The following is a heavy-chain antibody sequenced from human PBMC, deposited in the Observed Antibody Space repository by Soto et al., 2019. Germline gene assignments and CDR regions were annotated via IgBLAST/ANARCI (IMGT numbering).Heavy chain of an antibody. V-gene: IGHV4-34*01. J-gene: IGHJ4*02. CDR3: ARRRPYYYGSGNLYYFDY. D-gene: IGHD3-10*01. CDR1: GGSLSDYF. CDR2: INHLGSI. Sequence: SETLSLTCVVSGGSLSDYFWSWIRQPPGMALEWIGEINHLGSINYNPSLKSRVTMSVDTSKNQFSLKLSSVTAADTAVYYCARRRPYYYGSGNLYYFDYWGQGTLVTVSS.